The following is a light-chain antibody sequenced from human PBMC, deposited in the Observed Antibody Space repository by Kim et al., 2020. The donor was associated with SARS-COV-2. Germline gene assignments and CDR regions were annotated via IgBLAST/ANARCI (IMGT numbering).Light chain of an antibody. V-gene: IGLV3-21*04. CDR2: YDS. CDR1: NIGSKS. Sequence: SYELTQPPSVSVAPGKTARITCGGNNIGSKSVHWYQQKPGQAPVLVIYYDSDRPSGIPERFSGSNSGNTATLTISRVEAGDEADYYCQVWDSSSDLFWVFGGGTKLTVL. J-gene: IGLJ3*02. CDR3: QVWDSSSDLFWV.